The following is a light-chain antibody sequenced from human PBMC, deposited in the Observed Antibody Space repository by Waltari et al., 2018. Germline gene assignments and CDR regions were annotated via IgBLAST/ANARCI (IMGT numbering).Light chain of an antibody. CDR2: DVT. CDR3: CSYAGSNTLA. CDR1: SADFGGHNY. J-gene: IGLJ2*01. V-gene: IGLV2-8*01. Sequence: QSALTQPPSASGSPGQSVTISCTGTSADFGGHNYVSWYQHHPGKAPKLIVYDVTKRPSGVPDRFSGSKSGNTASLTVSGLQAEDEAHYYCCSYAGSNTLAFGGGTKLTVL.